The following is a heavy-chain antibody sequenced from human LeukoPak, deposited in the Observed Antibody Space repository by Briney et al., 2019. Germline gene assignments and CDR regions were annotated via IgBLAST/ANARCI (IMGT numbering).Heavy chain of an antibody. V-gene: IGHV3-23*01. J-gene: IGHJ4*02. D-gene: IGHD3-3*01. Sequence: PGGSLRLSCAASGFTFSSYTMSWVRQAPGKGLEWVSTITTSDGITYYADSVKGRFTNSRDNAKNSLYLQMNSLRAEDTAVYYCARGASITIFGVLITPLDYWGQGTLVTVSS. CDR2: ITTSDGIT. CDR1: GFTFSSYT. CDR3: ARGASITIFGVLITPLDY.